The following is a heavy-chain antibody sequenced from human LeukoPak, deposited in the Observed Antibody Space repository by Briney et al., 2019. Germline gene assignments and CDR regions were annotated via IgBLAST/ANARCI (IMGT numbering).Heavy chain of an antibody. V-gene: IGHV3-7*01. CDR3: ARHLKLELPASSGYCYGVDV. Sequence: GGSLRLSCTSSAFTFSNYWMTWVRQAPGKGLEWVASIKQDASEKYYVDSVKARFTISRDNAKNSMYLQMSSLRAEDTALYYCARHLKLELPASSGYCYGVDVWGRGTTVTVSS. D-gene: IGHD1-7*01. J-gene: IGHJ6*02. CDR1: AFTFSNYW. CDR2: IKQDASEK.